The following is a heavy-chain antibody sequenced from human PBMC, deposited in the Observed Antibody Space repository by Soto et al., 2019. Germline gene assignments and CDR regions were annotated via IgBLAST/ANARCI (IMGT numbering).Heavy chain of an antibody. CDR2: IFISHGSP. D-gene: IGHD2-8*01. CDR1: GYAFASHT. CDR3: AREPEDGVPGDY. V-gene: IGHV1-3*04. Sequence: QVNLVQPGAEVKEPGAPVGISWEASGYAFASHTIHWARQAPGEGLGGMGWIFISHGSPRYAPQFQGRIPFGRDTSATTAYMELTSLTFEDTAVYYCAREPEDGVPGDYWGQGTLVVVSS. J-gene: IGHJ4*02.